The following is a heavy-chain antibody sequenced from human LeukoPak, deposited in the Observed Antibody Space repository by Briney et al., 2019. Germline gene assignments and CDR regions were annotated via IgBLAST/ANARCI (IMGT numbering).Heavy chain of an antibody. Sequence: GGSLRLSCAASGFTFNTYSMNWVRQAPGKGLEWVSAISGSDAGTYYADSVKGRFTISRDNSKNTLYLQMNSLRAEDAAVYYCAKAPLGSCTGVICYYFDYWGQGTLVTVSS. CDR1: GFTFNTYS. CDR3: AKAPLGSCTGVICYYFDY. D-gene: IGHD2-15*01. J-gene: IGHJ4*02. CDR2: ISGSDAGT. V-gene: IGHV3-23*01.